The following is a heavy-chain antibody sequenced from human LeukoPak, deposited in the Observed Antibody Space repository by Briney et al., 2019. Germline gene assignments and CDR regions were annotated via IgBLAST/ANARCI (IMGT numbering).Heavy chain of an antibody. CDR1: GFTFSSYA. D-gene: IGHD2-8*02. J-gene: IGHJ4*02. CDR3: AREEGLVLDY. Sequence: GGSLRLSCAASGFTFSSYAMHWVRQAPGKGLEWVAVISYDGSNKYYADSVKGRFTISRGYSKNTLYLQMNSLRAEDTAVYYCAREEGLVLDYWGQGTLVTVSS. CDR2: ISYDGSNK. V-gene: IGHV3-30-3*01.